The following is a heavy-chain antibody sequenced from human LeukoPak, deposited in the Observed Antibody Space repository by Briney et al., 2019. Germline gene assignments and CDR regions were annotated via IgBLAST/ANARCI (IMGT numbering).Heavy chain of an antibody. Sequence: PSETLSLTCTVSSGSISNYYWSWIPQSPGKGLEWIGYIYYTGSTNYNPSLKNRVTILVDTSNNQFSLKLSSVTAADTAVYYCARGFCSGGHCYRTFFDYWGQGTLVTVSS. V-gene: IGHV4-59*01. J-gene: IGHJ4*02. CDR3: ARGFCSGGHCYRTFFDY. CDR2: IYYTGST. CDR1: SGSISNYY. D-gene: IGHD2-15*01.